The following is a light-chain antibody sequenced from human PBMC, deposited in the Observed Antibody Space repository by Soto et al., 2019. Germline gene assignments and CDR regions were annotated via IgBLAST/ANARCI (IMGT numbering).Light chain of an antibody. V-gene: IGKV1-5*01. CDR2: DAS. CDR3: QHYNSYSEA. Sequence: DIQMTQSPSTLSASVGDRVTITCRASQSISSWLAWYQQKPGKAPKVLIYDASSLESGVSSRFSGSGSGTEFTLTISSLRPDDFATYYCQHYNSYSEAFGQGTKVDIK. CDR1: QSISSW. J-gene: IGKJ1*01.